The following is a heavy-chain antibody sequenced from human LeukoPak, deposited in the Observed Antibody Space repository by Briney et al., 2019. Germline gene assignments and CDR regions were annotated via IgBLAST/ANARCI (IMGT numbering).Heavy chain of an antibody. D-gene: IGHD3-9*01. CDR2: ISSSSSYI. V-gene: IGHV3-21*01. CDR1: GFTFSSYS. CDR3: ARGDLLRYFDWLFRPGDY. J-gene: IGHJ4*02. Sequence: GGSLRLSCAASGFTFSSYSMNWVRQAPGKGLEWVSSISSSSSYIYYADSVKGRFTISRDNAKNSLYLQMNSLRAEDTAVNYCARGDLLRYFDWLFRPGDYWGQGTLVTVSS.